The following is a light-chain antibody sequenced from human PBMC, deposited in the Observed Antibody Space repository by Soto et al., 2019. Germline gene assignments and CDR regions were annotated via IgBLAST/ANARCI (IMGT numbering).Light chain of an antibody. CDR1: SSNIGAGYD. Sequence: QSVLTQPPSVSGAPGQRVTISCTGSSSNIGAGYDVHWYQQLPGTAPKLLLFGNNNRPSGVPDRFSGSKSATSASLAITGLQAEDEADYYCCSYAGSYTLVFGGGTKLTVL. J-gene: IGLJ2*01. CDR2: GNN. V-gene: IGLV1-40*01. CDR3: CSYAGSYTLV.